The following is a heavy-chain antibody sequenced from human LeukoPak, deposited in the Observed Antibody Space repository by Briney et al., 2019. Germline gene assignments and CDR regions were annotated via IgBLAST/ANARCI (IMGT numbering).Heavy chain of an antibody. Sequence: SVNVSCKASGGTFKNYGISWVRQAPGQGLEWMGRIIPIFSRTNYAQKFQGRVTITTDESTSTAYMELSSLRSEDTAVYYCARDRVTMIPGGFDPWGQGTLVTASS. J-gene: IGHJ5*02. CDR2: IIPIFSRT. V-gene: IGHV1-69*05. CDR1: GGTFKNYG. D-gene: IGHD3-22*01. CDR3: ARDRVTMIPGGFDP.